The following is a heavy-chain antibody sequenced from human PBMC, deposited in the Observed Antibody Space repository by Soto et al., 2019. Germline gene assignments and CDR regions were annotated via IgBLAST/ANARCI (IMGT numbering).Heavy chain of an antibody. Sequence: QVQLVQSGAEVKKPGSSVKVSCKASGGTFSSYTISWVRQAPGQGLEWMGRIIPILGITNYAQKFQGRVTITADKATSTXXMXLXXLRSEDTAVYYCARDTDCSGGSCYSRRGYYYGMDVWGQGTTVTVSS. CDR1: GGTFSSYT. V-gene: IGHV1-69*08. D-gene: IGHD2-15*01. CDR3: ARDTDCSGGSCYSRRGYYYGMDV. CDR2: IIPILGIT. J-gene: IGHJ6*02.